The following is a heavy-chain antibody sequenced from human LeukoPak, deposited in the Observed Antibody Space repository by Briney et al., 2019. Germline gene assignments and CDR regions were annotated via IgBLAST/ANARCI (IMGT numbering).Heavy chain of an antibody. CDR3: ASSKWSAGGDYYSYMDV. CDR2: ISAYNGNT. J-gene: IGHJ6*03. V-gene: IGHV1-18*01. D-gene: IGHD6-13*01. Sequence: ASVKVSCKASGYTFTSYGISWVRQAPGQGLERMGWISAYNGNTKYAQKLQGRVTMTIDTSTSTAYMDLRSLRSDDTAVYYCASSKWSAGGDYYSYMDVWGKGTTVTVSS. CDR1: GYTFTSYG.